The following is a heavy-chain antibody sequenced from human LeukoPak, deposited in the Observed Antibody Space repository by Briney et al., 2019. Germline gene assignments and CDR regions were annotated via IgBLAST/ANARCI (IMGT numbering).Heavy chain of an antibody. V-gene: IGHV3-30*04. CDR2: ISYDGSNK. Sequence: GGSLGLSRAASGFTFSSHVMHWVRQAPGRGLEWVADISYDGSNKYYADSVKGRFTISRDNSKNALYLQMNSLRAEDTAVYYCARDRTGITIFGDLHHWGQGTLVTVSS. J-gene: IGHJ1*01. CDR1: GFTFSSHV. D-gene: IGHD3-3*01. CDR3: ARDRTGITIFGDLHH.